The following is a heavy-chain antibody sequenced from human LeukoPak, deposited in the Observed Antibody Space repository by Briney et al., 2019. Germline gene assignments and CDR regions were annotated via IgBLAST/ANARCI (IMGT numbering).Heavy chain of an antibody. D-gene: IGHD6-13*01. CDR3: ATVSSSWYPFDY. CDR2: FDPEDGET. Sequence: GASVKVSCKVSGYTLTELSMHWVRQAPGKGLEWMGGFDPEDGETIYAQKFQGRVTMTEDTFTDTAYMELSSLRSEDTAVYYCATVSSSWYPFDYWGQGTLVTVSS. V-gene: IGHV1-24*01. J-gene: IGHJ4*02. CDR1: GYTLTELS.